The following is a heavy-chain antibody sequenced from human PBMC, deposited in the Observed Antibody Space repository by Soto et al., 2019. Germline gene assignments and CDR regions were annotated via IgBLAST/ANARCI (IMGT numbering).Heavy chain of an antibody. CDR1: GGSISSGGYS. CDR2: IYHSGST. CDR3: ARHTGYGVYYFDY. V-gene: IGHV4-30-2*03. D-gene: IGHD5-18*01. J-gene: IGHJ4*02. Sequence: PSETLSLTCAVSGGSISSGGYSWSWIRQPPGKGLEWIGYIYHSGSTYYNQSLKSRVTISVDTSRSQFSLKLSSVTAADTAVYYCARHTGYGVYYFDYWGQGTLVTVSS.